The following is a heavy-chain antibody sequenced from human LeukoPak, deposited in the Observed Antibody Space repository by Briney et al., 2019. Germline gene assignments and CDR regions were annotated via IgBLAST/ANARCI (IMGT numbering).Heavy chain of an antibody. CDR2: IIPIFGTA. J-gene: IGHJ6*03. Sequence: SVKVSCKASGGTFSSYAISWVRQAPGQGLEWMGGIIPIFGTANYAQKFQGRLTITADESTSTAYMELSSLRSEDTAVYYCARSAGGVPYCGGDCYSPPSHYYYMDVWGKGTTVIVSS. V-gene: IGHV1-69*01. CDR3: ARSAGGVPYCGGDCYSPPSHYYYMDV. D-gene: IGHD2-21*01. CDR1: GGTFSSYA.